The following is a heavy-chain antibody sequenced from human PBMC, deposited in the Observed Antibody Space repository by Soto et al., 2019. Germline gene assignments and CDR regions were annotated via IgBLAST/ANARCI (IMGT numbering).Heavy chain of an antibody. CDR1: GESFSGFS. CDR3: SRANSGLYEILTGFLSRNPPRLFYGLDV. J-gene: IGHJ6*02. D-gene: IGHD3-9*01. Sequence: PSETLSLTCAVYGESFSGFSWTWIRQSPGKGLEWIGEINHSGAPKYNPSLQSRVTISVDTSQKQFSLRLTSVTAADTAVYYCSRANSGLYEILTGFLSRNPPRLFYGLDVWGQGTTVTVSS. CDR2: INHSGAP. V-gene: IGHV4-34*01.